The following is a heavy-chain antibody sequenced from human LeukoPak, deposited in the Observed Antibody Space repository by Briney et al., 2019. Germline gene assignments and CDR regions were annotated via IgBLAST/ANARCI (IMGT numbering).Heavy chain of an antibody. D-gene: IGHD5-18*01. J-gene: IGHJ4*02. CDR3: AKGGQYSYRIDY. CDR2: INHNSGGT. CDR1: GYTFTGYY. V-gene: IGHV1-2*06. Sequence: ASVKVSCKASGYTFTGYYMHWVRQAPGQGLEWMGRINHNSGGTNYAQKLQGRVTMTTDTSTSTAYRELRSLRSDDTAVYYCAKGGQYSYRIDYWGQGTLVTVSS.